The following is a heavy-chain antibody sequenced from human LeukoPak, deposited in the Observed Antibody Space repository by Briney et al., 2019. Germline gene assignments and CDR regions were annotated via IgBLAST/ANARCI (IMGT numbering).Heavy chain of an antibody. D-gene: IGHD3-22*01. J-gene: IGHJ4*02. CDR1: GFTFSSYG. CDR2: IWYDGSNK. CDR3: ARGSVYDSSGNYYKPLYYFDY. Sequence: PGGSLRLSCAASGFTFSSYGMHWVHQAPGKGLEWAAVIWYDGSNKYYADSVKGRFTISRDNSKNTLYLQMNSLRAEDTAVYYCARGSVYDSSGNYYKPLYYFDYWGQGTLVTVSS. V-gene: IGHV3-33*01.